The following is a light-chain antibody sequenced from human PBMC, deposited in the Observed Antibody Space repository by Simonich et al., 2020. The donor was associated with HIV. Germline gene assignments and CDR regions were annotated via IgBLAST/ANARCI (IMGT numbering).Light chain of an antibody. J-gene: IGKJ2*01. Sequence: DIQMTQSPSSLSASVGDRVTITCRASQSISSYLNWYQQKPGKAPKLLISAASSLQSGVTSRFSGSGSGTDFTLTISSLQPEDFATYYCQQSYSTPYTFGQGTKLEIK. CDR1: QSISSY. CDR2: AAS. V-gene: IGKV1-39*01. CDR3: QQSYSTPYT.